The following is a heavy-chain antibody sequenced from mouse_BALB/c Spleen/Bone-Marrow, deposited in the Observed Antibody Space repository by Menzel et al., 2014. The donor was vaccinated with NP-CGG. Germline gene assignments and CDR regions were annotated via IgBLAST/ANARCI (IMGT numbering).Heavy chain of an antibody. Sequence: QVHVKQSGAELVKPGAPVKLSCKASGYTFTSYWMNWVKQRPGRGLEWIGRIDPSDSETHYSQKFKDKATLTVDKSSSTAHLQHSSLTSEDCAVYYCARSIGYGAMDDWGQGPSVTVSS. CDR2: IDPSDSET. CDR3: ARSIGYGAMDD. D-gene: IGHD2-2*01. J-gene: IGHJ4*01. V-gene: IGHV1-69*02. CDR1: GYTFTSYW.